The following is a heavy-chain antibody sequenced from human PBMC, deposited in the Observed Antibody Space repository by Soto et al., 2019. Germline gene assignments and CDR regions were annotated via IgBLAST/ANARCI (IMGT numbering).Heavy chain of an antibody. CDR2: IGTAGET. V-gene: IGHV3-13*04. CDR1: GFTFSSYD. J-gene: IGHJ3*02. Sequence: GGALRISCAASGFTFSSYDMHWVRQATGKGLEWVSAIGTAGETYYPGSVKGRFTISRENAKNSLYLQMNSLRAGDTAVYYCARAQGYCSGGSCYPLADAFDIWGQGTMVTVSS. CDR3: ARAQGYCSGGSCYPLADAFDI. D-gene: IGHD2-15*01.